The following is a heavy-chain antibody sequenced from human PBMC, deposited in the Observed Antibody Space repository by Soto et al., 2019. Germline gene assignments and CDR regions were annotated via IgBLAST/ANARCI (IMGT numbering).Heavy chain of an antibody. V-gene: IGHV1-18*04. J-gene: IGHJ3*02. D-gene: IGHD3-3*01. CDR1: GYTFTSYG. CDR3: ARDRSLLRFSEWLASDAFDI. Sequence: QVQLVQSGAEVKKPGASVKVSCKASGYTFTSYGISWVRQAPGQGLEWMGWISAYNGNTNYAQKLQGRVTMTTDTSTSTAYMELRSLRSDDTAVYYCARDRSLLRFSEWLASDAFDIWGQGTMVTVSS. CDR2: ISAYNGNT.